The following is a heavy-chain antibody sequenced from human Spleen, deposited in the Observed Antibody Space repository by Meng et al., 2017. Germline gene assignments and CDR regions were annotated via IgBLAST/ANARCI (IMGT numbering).Heavy chain of an antibody. CDR1: CGSFSSIDW. Sequence: QLRGDGPGLGETSWTPSLTCGGSCGSFSSIDWWCWVRQPPGKGLEWIGEINHSGSTNNNPSLESRATISVDTSQNNLSLKLSSVTAADSAVYYCARGPTTMAHDFDYWGQGTLVTVSS. CDR2: INHSGST. V-gene: IGHV4-4*02. J-gene: IGHJ4*02. CDR3: ARGPTTMAHDFDY. D-gene: IGHD4-11*01.